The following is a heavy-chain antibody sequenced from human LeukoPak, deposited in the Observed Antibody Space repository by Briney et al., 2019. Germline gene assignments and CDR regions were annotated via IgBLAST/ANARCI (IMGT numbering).Heavy chain of an antibody. CDR3: AKDRTVTSAPLPDY. CDR1: GFTFSSYG. V-gene: IGHV3-30*18. J-gene: IGHJ4*02. Sequence: SGGSLRLSCAASGFTFSSYGMHWVRQAPGKGLEWVAVISYDGSNKYYADSVKGRFTISRDNSKNTLYLQMNSLRAEDTAVYYCAKDRTVTSAPLPDYWGQGTLVTVSS. CDR2: ISYDGSNK. D-gene: IGHD4-17*01.